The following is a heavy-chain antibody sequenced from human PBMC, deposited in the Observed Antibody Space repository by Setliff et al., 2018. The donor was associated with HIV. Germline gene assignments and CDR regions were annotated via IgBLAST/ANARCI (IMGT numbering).Heavy chain of an antibody. Sequence: SETLSLTCSVSGGSISTTNYYWGWVRQPPGKGLEWIGIIYYRGSAYYDLSLKSRVTLSVGTSKNSFSLNLTSVTAADTAVYFCARARGPPLPVLDLWGQGTLVTVSS. CDR3: ARARGPPLPVLDL. CDR1: GGSISTTNYY. CDR2: IYYRGSA. J-gene: IGHJ5*02. D-gene: IGHD3-10*01. V-gene: IGHV4-39*07.